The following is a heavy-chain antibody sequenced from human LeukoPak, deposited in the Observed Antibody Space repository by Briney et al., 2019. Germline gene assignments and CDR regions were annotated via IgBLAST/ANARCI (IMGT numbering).Heavy chain of an antibody. J-gene: IGHJ5*02. CDR1: GGSISSYY. V-gene: IGHV4-59*01. CDR2: IYYSGST. D-gene: IGHD1-26*01. Sequence: SETLSLTCTVSGGSISSYYWSWIRQPPGKGLEWIGYIYYSGSTNYNPSLKSRVTMSGDTSKNLFSLKLSSVTAADTAVYYCARIVSNWFDPWGQGTLVTVSS. CDR3: ARIVSNWFDP.